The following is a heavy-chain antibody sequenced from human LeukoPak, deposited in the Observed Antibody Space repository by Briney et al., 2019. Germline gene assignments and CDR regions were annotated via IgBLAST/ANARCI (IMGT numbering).Heavy chain of an antibody. CDR1: GFTFSSYW. V-gene: IGHV3-7*01. CDR3: ARDKQGTPLFNTETRLDY. CDR2: IKQDGSEK. D-gene: IGHD2-15*01. J-gene: IGHJ4*02. Sequence: PGGSLRLSCAASGFTFSSYWMSWVRQAPGKGLEWVANIKQDGSEKYYVDSVKGRFTISGDNAKNSLYLQMNSLRAEDTAVYYCARDKQGTPLFNTETRLDYWGQETLVTVSS.